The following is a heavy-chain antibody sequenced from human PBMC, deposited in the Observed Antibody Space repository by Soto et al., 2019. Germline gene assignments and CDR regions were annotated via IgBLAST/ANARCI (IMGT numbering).Heavy chain of an antibody. V-gene: IGHV3-23*01. CDR1: GFTFSNYW. J-gene: IGHJ4*02. CDR2: MDRSGVTT. CDR3: AKYRVIARPSFDC. Sequence: GGSLRLSCVASGFTFSNYWMSWVRQAPGKGLEWVSVMDRSGVTTFYADSVKGRFTISRDNSKSTLYLQMDSLRAEDTAVYYCAKYRVIARPSFDCWGQGTLVTVSS. D-gene: IGHD6-6*01.